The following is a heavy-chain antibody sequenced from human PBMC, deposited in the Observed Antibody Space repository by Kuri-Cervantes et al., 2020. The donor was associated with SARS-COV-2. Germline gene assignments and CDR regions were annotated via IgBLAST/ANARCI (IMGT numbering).Heavy chain of an antibody. V-gene: IGHV1-2*02. CDR2: INPNSGGT. J-gene: IGHJ3*02. CDR1: GYTFTGYY. Sequence: ASVKVSCKASGYTFTGYYMHWVRQAPGQGLEWMGWINPNSGGTNYAQKFQGRVTMTRDTSISTAYMELSRLRSDDPAVYYFARALLRSLTNDAFDIWGQGTMVTVSS. CDR3: ARALLRSLTNDAFDI.